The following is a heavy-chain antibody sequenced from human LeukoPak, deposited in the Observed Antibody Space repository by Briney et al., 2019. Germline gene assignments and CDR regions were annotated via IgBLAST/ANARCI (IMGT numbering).Heavy chain of an antibody. V-gene: IGHV1-2*05. CDR2: IHPYRVGT. CDR1: GYTFSGYF. D-gene: IGHD2-15*01. Sequence: ASVKVSCKTSGYTFSGYFMHWVRQAPGQGLEWMGRIHPYRVGTNYAQKFQGRVTITRETSISTAYMEWSGLACDATGVYYCATVLGYCSGATNCYESLGYWGQGTLVTVSS. CDR3: ATVLGYCSGATNCYESLGY. J-gene: IGHJ4*02.